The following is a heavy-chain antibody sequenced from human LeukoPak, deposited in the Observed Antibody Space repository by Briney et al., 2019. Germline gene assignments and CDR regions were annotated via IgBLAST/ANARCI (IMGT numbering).Heavy chain of an antibody. J-gene: IGHJ5*02. CDR1: GYTFTGYY. CDR2: INPNSGGT. V-gene: IGHV1-2*02. CDR3: ARGVYSSSWYGWFDP. Sequence: ASVKVSCKASGYTFTGYYMHWVRQAPGQGLEWMGWINPNSGGTNYAQKFQGRVTMTRDMSISTAYMELSRLRSDDTAVYYCARGVYSSSWYGWFDPWGQGTLVTVSS. D-gene: IGHD6-13*01.